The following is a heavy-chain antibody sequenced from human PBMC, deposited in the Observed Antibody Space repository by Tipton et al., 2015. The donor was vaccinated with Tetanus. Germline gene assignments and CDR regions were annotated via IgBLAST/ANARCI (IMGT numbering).Heavy chain of an antibody. V-gene: IGHV3-48*02. CDR1: GFTFSSYS. CDR2: ISSSSSTI. Sequence: SLRLSCAASGFTFSSYSMNWVRQAPGKGLEWVSYISSSSSTIYYADSVKGRFTISRDNAKNSLYLQMNSLRDEDTAVYYCARYNWNDDHPALDYWGQGTLVTVSS. CDR3: ARYNWNDDHPALDY. D-gene: IGHD1-20*01. J-gene: IGHJ4*02.